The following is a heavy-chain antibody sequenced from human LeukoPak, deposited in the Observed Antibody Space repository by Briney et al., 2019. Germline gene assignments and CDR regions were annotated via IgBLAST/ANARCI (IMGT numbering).Heavy chain of an antibody. Sequence: GGSLTLSCAASGFTFSSYDMHRVRQAPGKGLEGVAFIRDDGSNKYCPDSVKGRFTIARDNSKNTLYLQMTSLRVEDTAMYYCAKGRSWYSSSSAEFFQHWGQGTLVTVSS. CDR1: GFTFSSYD. CDR3: AKGRSWYSSSSAEFFQH. D-gene: IGHD6-6*01. CDR2: IRDDGSNK. V-gene: IGHV3-30*02. J-gene: IGHJ1*01.